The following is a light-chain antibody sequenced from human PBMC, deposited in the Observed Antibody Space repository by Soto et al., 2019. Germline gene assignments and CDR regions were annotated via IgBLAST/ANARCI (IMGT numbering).Light chain of an antibody. CDR1: QSVSSSY. CDR2: ATS. J-gene: IGKJ1*01. CDR3: QHYTTSPTWT. Sequence: EIVLTQSPGTLSVSPGERVTLSCRASQSVSSSYLAWSQQRPGQAPRLLIFATSHRATGIPDRFSGSGSGTDFTLTISRLEPEDSAVYYCQHYTTSPTWTFGQGTKVEIK. V-gene: IGKV3-20*01.